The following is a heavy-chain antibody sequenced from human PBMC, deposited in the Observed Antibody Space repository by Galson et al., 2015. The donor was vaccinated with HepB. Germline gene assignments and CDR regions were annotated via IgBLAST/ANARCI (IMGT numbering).Heavy chain of an antibody. D-gene: IGHD6-6*01. V-gene: IGHV1-69*13. CDR2: IIPIFGTA. CDR1: GGTFSSYA. J-gene: IGHJ6*02. Sequence: SVKVSCKASGGTFSSYAISWVRQAPGQGLEWMGGIIPIFGTANYAQNFQGRVTITADESTSTAYMELSSLGSEDTAVYYCARDAGGLLRSIAARPNNYNYYGMDVWGQGTTVTVSS. CDR3: ARDAGGLLRSIAARPNNYNYYGMDV.